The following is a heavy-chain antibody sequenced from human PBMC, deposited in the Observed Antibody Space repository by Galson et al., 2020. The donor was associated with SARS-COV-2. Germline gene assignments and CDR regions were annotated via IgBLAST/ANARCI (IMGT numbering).Heavy chain of an antibody. J-gene: IGHJ4*02. V-gene: IGHV1-46*01. CDR3: ARDSQGGNDYNYLLF. CDR2: INTSGGGT. CDR1: GYTFTSYY. Sequence: VKVSCKASGYTFTSYYIHWVRQAPGQGLEWMGIINTSGGGTTYAQKFQGRVTMTRDTSTSKVYMELSSLRSEDTAVYYCARDSQGGNDYNYLLFWGQGTLVTVSS. D-gene: IGHD4-4*01.